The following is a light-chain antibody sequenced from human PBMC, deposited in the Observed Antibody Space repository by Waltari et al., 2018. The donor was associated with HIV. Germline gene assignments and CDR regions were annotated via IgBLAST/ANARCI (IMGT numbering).Light chain of an antibody. CDR3: QHYDNLPLT. V-gene: IGKV1-33*01. CDR2: DAS. Sequence: DIQMTQSPSSLSASVGDRVSITCQASQDISNYLNWHQQKTGKAPKLLIYDASNLETGVPSRFSGSGSGTDFTLTISNLQPEDIATYYCQHYDNLPLTFGGGTKVEIK. J-gene: IGKJ4*01. CDR1: QDISNY.